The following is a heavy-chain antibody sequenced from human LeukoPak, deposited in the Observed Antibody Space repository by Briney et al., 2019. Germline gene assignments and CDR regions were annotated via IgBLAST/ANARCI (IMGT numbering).Heavy chain of an antibody. V-gene: IGHV4-39*01. CDR2: IHYTGST. Sequence: KTSETLSLIHPVDGPSVGNKWAWIRQPPGPGLEWIGSIHYTGSTSYSASIKSRVTMSVDTSKNQFSLKLSSMTAADTAVYYCARHFSLGAFDIWGQGTMVSVSS. J-gene: IGHJ3*02. CDR3: ARHFSLGAFDI. D-gene: IGHD3-16*01. CDR1: GPSVGNK.